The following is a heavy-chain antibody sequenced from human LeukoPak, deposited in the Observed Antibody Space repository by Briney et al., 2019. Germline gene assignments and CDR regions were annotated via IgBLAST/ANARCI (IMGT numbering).Heavy chain of an antibody. CDR2: IHYSGST. CDR1: GYSISSAYY. Sequence: SETLSLTCTVSGYSISSAYYWGWIRQPPGKELEWIGSIHYSGSTSYNPSLKSRVTISGDTSKNQFSLKLSSVTAADTAVYYCARFSWYSSSWYYFDYWGQGTLVTVSS. D-gene: IGHD6-13*01. V-gene: IGHV4-38-2*02. J-gene: IGHJ4*02. CDR3: ARFSWYSSSWYYFDY.